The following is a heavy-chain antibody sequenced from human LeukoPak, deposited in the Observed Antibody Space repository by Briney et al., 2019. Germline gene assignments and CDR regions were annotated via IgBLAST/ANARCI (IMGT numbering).Heavy chain of an antibody. CDR1: GFTFSSYA. CDR3: VKHLGGVYGSSDS. V-gene: IGHV3-23*01. Sequence: PGGSLRLSCVASGFTFSSYAVSWFRQAPGKGLEWVSTVGRSGVDTYYADSVRGRFTISKDSSKNTLQMNSLSAEDTAIYYCVKHLGGVYGSSDSWGQGILVTVSS. J-gene: IGHJ4*02. CDR2: VGRSGVDT. D-gene: IGHD1-1*01.